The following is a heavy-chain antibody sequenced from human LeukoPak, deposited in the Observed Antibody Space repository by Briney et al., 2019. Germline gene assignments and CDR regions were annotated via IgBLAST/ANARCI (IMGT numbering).Heavy chain of an antibody. V-gene: IGHV4-31*03. CDR3: ARDMTDWWFDP. Sequence: SETLSLTCTVSGGSISSGGYYWSWIRQHPGTGLEWIGYIYYSGSTHYNPSLKSRVTISVDTSKNQFSLKLSSVTAADTAVYYCARDMTDWWFDPWGQGTLVTVSS. CDR2: IYYSGST. CDR1: GGSISSGGYY. D-gene: IGHD3-9*01. J-gene: IGHJ5*02.